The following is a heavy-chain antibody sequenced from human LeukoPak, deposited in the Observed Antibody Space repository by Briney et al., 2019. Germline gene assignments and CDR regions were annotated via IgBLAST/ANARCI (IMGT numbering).Heavy chain of an antibody. J-gene: IGHJ5*02. Sequence: PSETLSLTCTVSGGSISSYYWSWIRQPPGKGLEWIGYIYYSGSTYYNPSLKSRVTISVDTSKNQFSLKLSSVTAADTAVYYCARGQLLPGWFDPWGQGTLVTVSS. D-gene: IGHD2-2*01. CDR2: IYYSGST. CDR1: GGSISSYY. V-gene: IGHV4-59*12. CDR3: ARGQLLPGWFDP.